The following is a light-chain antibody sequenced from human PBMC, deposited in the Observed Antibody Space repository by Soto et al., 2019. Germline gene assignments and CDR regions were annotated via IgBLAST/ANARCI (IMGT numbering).Light chain of an antibody. CDR2: GAS. J-gene: IGKJ1*01. CDR3: QQYVRSPWT. Sequence: EIVMTQSPGTLALSPGERATLSCRASQSVSSSYLAWYQQKGGQAPRLLIYGASRRATGIPDRFSGSGSGTGFTLTISRLEPEDFAVYYCQQYVRSPWTFGQGTKVEIK. V-gene: IGKV3-20*01. CDR1: QSVSSSY.